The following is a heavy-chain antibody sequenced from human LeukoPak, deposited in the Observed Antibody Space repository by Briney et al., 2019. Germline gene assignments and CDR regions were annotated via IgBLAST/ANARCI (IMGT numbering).Heavy chain of an antibody. CDR1: GYTFTTYG. V-gene: IGHV1-18*04. CDR3: ARDRDRMVQGVTALFDY. CDR2: ISGSNGNT. Sequence: ASVKVSCKTSGYTFTTYGISWVRQAPGQGLEWMGWISGSNGNTKYAQKVQGRITMTTDTSTTTAYMEVRSLRSDDTAVYYCARDRDRMVQGVTALFDYWGQGTLVTVSS. D-gene: IGHD3-10*01. J-gene: IGHJ4*02.